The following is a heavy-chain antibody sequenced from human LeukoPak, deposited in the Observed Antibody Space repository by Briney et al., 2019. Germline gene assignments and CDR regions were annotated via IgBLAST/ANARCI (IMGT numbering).Heavy chain of an antibody. D-gene: IGHD6-13*01. J-gene: IGHJ3*02. CDR2: INPNSGGT. Sequence: ASVKVSCTASGYTFTVYYMHWVRQAPGQGLEWMGWINPNSGGTNYAQKFQGWVTMTRDTSISTAYMELSRLRSDDTAVYYCARDGGAAATDAFDIWGQGTMVTVSS. CDR3: ARDGGAAATDAFDI. CDR1: GYTFTVYY. V-gene: IGHV1-2*04.